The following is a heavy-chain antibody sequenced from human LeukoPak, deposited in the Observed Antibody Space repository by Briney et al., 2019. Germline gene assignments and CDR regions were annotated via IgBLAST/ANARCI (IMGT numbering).Heavy chain of an antibody. J-gene: IGHJ6*03. V-gene: IGHV3-23*01. Sequence: PGGSLRLSCAASGFTFSSYAMTWVRQAPGKGLEWVSVISGSGDNTYYADSVKGRFTISRDNSKNTLFLQMNSLRAEGTAVYYCAKAGGDPYYFYYYMDVWGKGTTVTVSS. CDR3: AKAGGDPYYFYYYMDV. CDR1: GFTFSSYA. CDR2: ISGSGDNT. D-gene: IGHD3-16*01.